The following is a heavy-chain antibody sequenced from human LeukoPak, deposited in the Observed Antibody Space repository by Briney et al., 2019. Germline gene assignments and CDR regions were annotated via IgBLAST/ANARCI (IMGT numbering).Heavy chain of an antibody. V-gene: IGHV1-69*04. D-gene: IGHD2-2*02. CDR2: IIPILGIA. Sequence: SVNFSFKASAGTVSSYAIRWVRQAPGQGLEWKGRIIPILGIANYAQKFQGRVTITADKCTSIAYMELSSLRSEDTAVYYCAREDQLLYSYYYYGMDVWGQGTTVTVSS. J-gene: IGHJ6*02. CDR3: AREDQLLYSYYYYGMDV. CDR1: AGTVSSYA.